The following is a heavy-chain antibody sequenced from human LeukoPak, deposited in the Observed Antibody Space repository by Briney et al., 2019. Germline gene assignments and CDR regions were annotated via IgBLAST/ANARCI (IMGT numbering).Heavy chain of an antibody. Sequence: SVEVSCKASGGTFSSYAISWVRQAPGQGLEWMGGIIPIFGTANYAQKFQGRVTITADKSTSTAYMELSSLRSEDTAVYYCARVILTGRYYYYYYMDVWGKGTTVTVSS. D-gene: IGHD3-9*01. CDR1: GGTFSSYA. V-gene: IGHV1-69*06. CDR2: IIPIFGTA. CDR3: ARVILTGRYYYYYYMDV. J-gene: IGHJ6*03.